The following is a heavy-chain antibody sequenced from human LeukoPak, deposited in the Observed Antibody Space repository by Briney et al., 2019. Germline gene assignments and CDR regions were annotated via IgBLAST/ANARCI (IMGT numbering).Heavy chain of an antibody. CDR1: GGSISSYY. Sequence: SETLSLTCTVSGGSISSYYWSWIRQPPGKGLEWIGYIYYIGSTNYNPSLKSRVTISIDTSKNQFSLKLSSVTAADTAVYYCARGSGYSSGFFDYWGQGTLVTVSS. J-gene: IGHJ4*02. D-gene: IGHD6-19*01. V-gene: IGHV4-59*12. CDR2: IYYIGST. CDR3: ARGSGYSSGFFDY.